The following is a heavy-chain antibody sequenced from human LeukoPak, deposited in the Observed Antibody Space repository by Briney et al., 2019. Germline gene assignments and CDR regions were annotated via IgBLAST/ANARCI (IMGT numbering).Heavy chain of an antibody. CDR3: ARDGGYLDAFDI. CDR1: GFTVSSNY. Sequence: GGSLRLSCAASGFTVSSNYMSWVRQAPGKGLEWVSVIYGGGSTYYADSVKGRFTISRDDSKNTLYLQMNSLRAEDTAVYYCARDGGYLDAFDIWGQGTMVTVSS. V-gene: IGHV3-53*01. CDR2: IYGGGST. D-gene: IGHD3-22*01. J-gene: IGHJ3*02.